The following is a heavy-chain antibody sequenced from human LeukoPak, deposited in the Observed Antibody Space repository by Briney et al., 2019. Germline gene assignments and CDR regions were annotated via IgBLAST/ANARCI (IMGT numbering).Heavy chain of an antibody. CDR2: IHYSGST. CDR3: ARQGPGGYYDSSGYYVLYWYFDL. V-gene: IGHV4-61*05. CDR1: GGSINSSSYY. D-gene: IGHD3-22*01. Sequence: PSETLSLTCTVSGGSINSSSYYWSWIRQPPGKGLEWIAYIHYSGSTDYNPALKSRVTISVDTSKHQLSLKLSSVTAADTAVYYCARQGPGGYYDSSGYYVLYWYFDLWGRGTLVTVSS. J-gene: IGHJ2*01.